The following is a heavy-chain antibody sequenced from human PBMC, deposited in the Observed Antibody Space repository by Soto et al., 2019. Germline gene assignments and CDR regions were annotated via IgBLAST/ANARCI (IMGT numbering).Heavy chain of an antibody. V-gene: IGHV1-69*06. J-gene: IGHJ3*02. CDR3: ARDDWNYGIDAFDI. CDR1: GGTFSSYA. CDR2: IIPIFGTA. Sequence: QVELVQSGAEVKKPGSSVKVSCKASGGTFSSYAISWVRQAPGQGLEWMGGIIPIFGTANYAQKFQGRVTITADKSTSTAYMELSSLRSEDTAVYYCARDDWNYGIDAFDIWGQGTMVTVSS. D-gene: IGHD1-7*01.